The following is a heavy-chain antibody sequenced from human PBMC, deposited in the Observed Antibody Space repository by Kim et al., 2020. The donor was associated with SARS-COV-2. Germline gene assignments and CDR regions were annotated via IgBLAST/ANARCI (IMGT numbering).Heavy chain of an antibody. J-gene: IGHJ4*02. D-gene: IGHD5-12*01. CDR3: ARQGGRWLQLNY. CDR2: IYYSGST. CDR1: GGSISSSSYY. Sequence: SETLSLTCTVSGGSISSSSYYWGWIRQPPGKGLEWIGSIYYSGSTYYNPSLKSRVTISVDTSKNQFSLKLSSVTAADTAVYYCARQGGRWLQLNYWGQGTLVTVSS. V-gene: IGHV4-39*01.